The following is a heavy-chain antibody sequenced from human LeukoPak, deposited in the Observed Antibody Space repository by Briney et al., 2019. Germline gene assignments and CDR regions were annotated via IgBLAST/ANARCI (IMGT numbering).Heavy chain of an antibody. CDR2: INWNGGSA. D-gene: IGHD6-13*01. CDR1: GFTFDDYA. V-gene: IGHV3-20*04. Sequence: GGSLRLSCAASGFTFDDYAISWVRQAPAKGLKWVSGINWNGGSAGYADSVKGRFTISRDNAKKSHYLQMNSLRAEDTAVYYCAKDLVYRIAAAGTGVFDYWGQGTLVTVSS. J-gene: IGHJ4*02. CDR3: AKDLVYRIAAAGTGVFDY.